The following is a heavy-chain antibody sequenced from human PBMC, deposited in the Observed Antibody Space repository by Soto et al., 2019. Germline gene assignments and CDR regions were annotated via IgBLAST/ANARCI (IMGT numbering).Heavy chain of an antibody. CDR2: INPNGGKT. CDR1: GYTFIDYY. J-gene: IGHJ1*01. CDR3: VRGVAPVAGRDFQH. V-gene: IGHV1-46*01. D-gene: IGHD6-19*01. Sequence: QVQLVQSGAAVKKPGASVKISCKASGYTFIDYYMHWVRQAPGQGPEWMGIINPNGGKTTYAQKFQGRVIMTRDSSTNTVYMELSSLRSEDTATYYCVRGVAPVAGRDFQHWGQGSLVIVS.